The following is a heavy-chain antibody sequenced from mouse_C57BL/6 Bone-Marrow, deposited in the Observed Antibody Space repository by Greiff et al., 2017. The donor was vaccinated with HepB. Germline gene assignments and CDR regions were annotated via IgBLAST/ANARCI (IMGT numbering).Heavy chain of an antibody. CDR1: GYTFTSYW. CDR3: GSGLMVTEVAY. J-gene: IGHJ3*01. CDR2: IDPSDSYT. Sequence: VQLQQPGAELVKPGASVKLSCKASGYTFTSYWMQWVKQRPGQGLEWIGEIDPSDSYTNYNQKFKGKATLTVDTSSSTAYMQLSSLTSEDSAVYYCGSGLMVTEVAYWGQGTLVTVSA. V-gene: IGHV1-50*01. D-gene: IGHD2-2*01.